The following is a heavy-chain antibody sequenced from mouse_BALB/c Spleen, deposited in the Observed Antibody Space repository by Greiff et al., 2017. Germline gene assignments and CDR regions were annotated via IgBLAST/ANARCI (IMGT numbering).Heavy chain of an antibody. CDR1: GFTFSSYA. D-gene: IGHD2-3*01. CDR3: ARYKGHLSPMDY. Sequence: DVMLVESGGGLVKPGGSLKLSCAASGFTFSSYAMSWVRQSPEKRLEWVAEISSGGSYTYYPDSVKGRFTISRDNAKNNLYLQMSSLRSEDTALYYCARYKGHLSPMDYWGQGTSVTVSS. V-gene: IGHV5-9*03. J-gene: IGHJ4*01. CDR2: ISSGGSYT.